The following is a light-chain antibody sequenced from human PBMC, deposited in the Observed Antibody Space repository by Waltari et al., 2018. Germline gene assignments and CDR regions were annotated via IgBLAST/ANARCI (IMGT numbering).Light chain of an antibody. CDR1: ALSNQL. CDR2: KDN. Sequence: SYELTQPPSASVSPGQTAKIHCSGEALSNQLGYWYQQKPGQAPVLVIYKDNERASGIPERFSGSSSGTTVTLTISGVQAEDEADYYCQSADNSGTALLFGGGTKLTV. J-gene: IGLJ3*02. CDR3: QSADNSGTALL. V-gene: IGLV3-25*03.